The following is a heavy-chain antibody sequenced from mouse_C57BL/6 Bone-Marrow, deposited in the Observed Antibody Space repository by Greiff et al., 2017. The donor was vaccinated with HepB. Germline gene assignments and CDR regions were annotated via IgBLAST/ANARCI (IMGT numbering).Heavy chain of an antibody. CDR3: ARNVASYYFDY. J-gene: IGHJ2*01. Sequence: VQLQQPGAELVMPGASVKLSCKASGYTFTSYWMHWVKQRPGQGLEWIGEIDPSDSYTNYNQKFKGKSTLTVDKSSSTAYMQLSSLTSEDSAVYYCARNVASYYFDYWGQGTTLTVSS. CDR1: GYTFTSYW. D-gene: IGHD6-1*01. CDR2: IDPSDSYT. V-gene: IGHV1-69*01.